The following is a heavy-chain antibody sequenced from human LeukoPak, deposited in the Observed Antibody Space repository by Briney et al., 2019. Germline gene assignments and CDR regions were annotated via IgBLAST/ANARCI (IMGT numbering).Heavy chain of an antibody. CDR3: ARDPYYYDSSGYYGEGFDY. V-gene: IGHV3-21*01. CDR1: GFTFSSYS. J-gene: IGHJ4*02. Sequence: PGGSLRLSCAASGFTFSSYSMNWVRQAPGKGLEWVSYISSSRNYIFYADSVKGRFTISRDNAKNSLYLQMNSLRAEDTAVYYCARDPYYYDSSGYYGEGFDYWGQGTLVTVSP. D-gene: IGHD3-22*01. CDR2: ISSSRNYI.